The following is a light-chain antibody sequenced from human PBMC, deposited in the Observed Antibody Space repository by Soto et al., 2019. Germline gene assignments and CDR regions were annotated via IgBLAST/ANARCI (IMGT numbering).Light chain of an antibody. V-gene: IGLV2-14*01. Sequence: QSVLTQPASVSGSLGQSITISCTGTNSDIGVYNYVSWYQQHPGKAPRLIIYEVFNRPSGISHRFSGSKSGNTASLTISGLLTEDEADYYCSSYTTSTTVLFGGGTKLTVL. CDR3: SSYTTSTTVL. CDR2: EVF. CDR1: NSDIGVYNY. J-gene: IGLJ2*01.